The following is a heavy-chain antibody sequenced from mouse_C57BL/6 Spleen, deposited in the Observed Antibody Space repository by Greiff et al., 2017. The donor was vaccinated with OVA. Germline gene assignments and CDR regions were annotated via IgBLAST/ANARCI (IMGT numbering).Heavy chain of an antibody. CDR2: ISSGSSTI. D-gene: IGHD2-4*01. V-gene: IGHV5-17*01. CDR1: GFTFSDYG. Sequence: EVQLVESGGGLVKPGGSLKLSCAASGFTFSDYGMHWVRQAPEKGLEWVAYISSGSSTIYYAETVKGRFTISRDNAKKTLFLQMTSLRSEDTAMYYCAREDDYEELPYWYFDVWGTGTTVTVSS. J-gene: IGHJ1*03. CDR3: AREDDYEELPYWYFDV.